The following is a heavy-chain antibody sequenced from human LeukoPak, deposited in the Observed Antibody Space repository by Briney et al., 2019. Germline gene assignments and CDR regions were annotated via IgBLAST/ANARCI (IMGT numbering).Heavy chain of an antibody. CDR3: ARAILTGDDAFDI. J-gene: IGHJ3*02. V-gene: IGHV4-31*03. CDR2: IYYSGNT. Sequence: PSETLSLTCTVSGGSISSGGSYWSWIRQHPGKGLEWIGYIYYSGNTYCNPSLKSRVTISVDTSKKQFSLKLSSVTAADTAVYYCARAILTGDDAFDIWGQGTMVTVSS. CDR1: GGSISSGGSY. D-gene: IGHD7-27*01.